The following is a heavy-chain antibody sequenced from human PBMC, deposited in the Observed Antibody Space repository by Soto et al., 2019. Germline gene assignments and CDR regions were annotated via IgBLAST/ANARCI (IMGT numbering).Heavy chain of an antibody. V-gene: IGHV3-23*01. CDR2: ISESGAST. D-gene: IGHD2-21*02. CDR3: AKPSTRYCGGDCSWDY. Sequence: LRLSCAASGFTFSSYAMSWVRQGPGKGLEWVSAISESGASTYYADSVKGRFTISRDNSKNTLYLQMNSPRVEDTAVYYCAKPSTRYCGGDCSWDYWGQGTLVTVSS. J-gene: IGHJ4*02. CDR1: GFTFSSYA.